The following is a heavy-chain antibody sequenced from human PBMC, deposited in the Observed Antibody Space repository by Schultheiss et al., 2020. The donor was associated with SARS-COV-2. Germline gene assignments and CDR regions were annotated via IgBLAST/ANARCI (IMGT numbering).Heavy chain of an antibody. CDR2: IIPIFGTA. Sequence: SVKVSCKASGGTFSIYSLSFLRQAPGQGLEWMGGIIPIFGTANYAQKFQGRVTITRDTSASTAYMELSSLRSEDTAVYYCARDMPPAGLVTYYYGMDVWGQGTTVTVSS. V-gene: IGHV1-69*05. J-gene: IGHJ6*02. CDR1: GGTFSIYS. D-gene: IGHD2-2*01. CDR3: ARDMPPAGLVTYYYGMDV.